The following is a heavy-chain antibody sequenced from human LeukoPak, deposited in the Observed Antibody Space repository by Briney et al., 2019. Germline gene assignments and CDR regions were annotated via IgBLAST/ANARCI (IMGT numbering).Heavy chain of an antibody. D-gene: IGHD3-22*01. CDR3: AKEGGGWYFDYYDRSGYYFDY. J-gene: IGHJ4*02. CDR1: GFTFSSYA. Sequence: GGSLRLSCAASGFTFSSYATSWVRQAPGKGLEWVSAISGSGGSTYYADSVKGRFTISRDNSKNTLYLQMNSLRAEDTAVYYCAKEGGGWYFDYYDRSGYYFDYWGQGTLVTVSS. CDR2: ISGSGGST. V-gene: IGHV3-23*01.